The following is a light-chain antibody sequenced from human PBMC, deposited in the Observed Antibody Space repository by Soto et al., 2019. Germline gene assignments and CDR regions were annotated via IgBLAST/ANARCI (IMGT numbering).Light chain of an antibody. Sequence: QYALTQPASVSGSPGQSITISCTGTSSDVGSYNLVSWYQQHPGKAPKLMIYEVSKRPSGVSNRFSGSKSGNTASLTISGLQAEDEADYYCCSYAGSSNFVVFGGGNKVTVL. J-gene: IGLJ2*01. V-gene: IGLV2-23*02. CDR2: EVS. CDR3: CSYAGSSNFVV. CDR1: SSDVGSYNL.